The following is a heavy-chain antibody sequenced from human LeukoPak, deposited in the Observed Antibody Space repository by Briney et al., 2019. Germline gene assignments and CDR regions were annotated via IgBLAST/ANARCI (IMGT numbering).Heavy chain of an antibody. CDR1: GVSISSGGYY. Sequence: SETLSLTCTVSGVSISSGGYYWSSIRQHPGKILEWIGYIYYSRSTYYNPSLKSRVTISVDTSKNQFSLKLSSVTAADTAVYYCARDQGIAAAGPGYNWFDPWGQGTLVTVSS. CDR2: IYYSRST. D-gene: IGHD6-13*01. J-gene: IGHJ5*02. CDR3: ARDQGIAAAGPGYNWFDP. V-gene: IGHV4-31*03.